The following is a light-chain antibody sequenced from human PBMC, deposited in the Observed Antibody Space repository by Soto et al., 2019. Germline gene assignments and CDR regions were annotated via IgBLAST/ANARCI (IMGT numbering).Light chain of an antibody. V-gene: IGKV3-11*01. CDR1: QSVSNY. CDR2: DAS. Sequence: EKVLTQSPGTLSLSPGERATLSCRASQSVSNYLAWYQQKPGQAPRLLIYDASNRATDIPARFSGSGSGTDFTITISSLEPEDFAVYYCQQRSNWPPFTFGQGTRLEI. J-gene: IGKJ5*01. CDR3: QQRSNWPPFT.